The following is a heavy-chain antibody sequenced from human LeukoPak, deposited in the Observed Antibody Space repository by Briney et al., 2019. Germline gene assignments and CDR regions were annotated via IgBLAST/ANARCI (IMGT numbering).Heavy chain of an antibody. V-gene: IGHV3-7*01. CDR1: GFTFSSYW. J-gene: IGHJ6*02. Sequence: GESLRLSCAASGFTFSSYWMSWVRQAPGKGLEWVANIKQDGSEKYYVDSVKGRFTISRDNAKNSLYLQMSSLRAEDTAVYYCARDVGPWNRAGYYYYYYGMDVWGQGTTVTVSS. D-gene: IGHD1-1*01. CDR3: ARDVGPWNRAGYYYYYYGMDV. CDR2: IKQDGSEK.